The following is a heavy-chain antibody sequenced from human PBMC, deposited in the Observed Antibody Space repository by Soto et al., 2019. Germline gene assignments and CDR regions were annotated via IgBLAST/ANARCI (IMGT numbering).Heavy chain of an antibody. J-gene: IGHJ6*02. CDR1: GGTFSSHS. V-gene: IGHV1-69*01. CDR2: IIPMFGTK. CDR3: ARARTVAVSGPTGGYYYYAMDL. Sequence: QVQLEQSGAEVKKPGSSVKVSCRASGGTFSSHSINWVRRAPGQGLEWMGAIIPMFGTKGYAQKFEGRVTVIADASTSTVSMEMSGLRSEDTAVYFCARARTVAVSGPTGGYYYYAMDLWGQGTAVTVSS. D-gene: IGHD6-19*01.